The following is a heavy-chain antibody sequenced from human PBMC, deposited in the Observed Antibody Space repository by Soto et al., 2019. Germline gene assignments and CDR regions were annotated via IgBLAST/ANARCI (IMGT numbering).Heavy chain of an antibody. CDR3: ARIGGDYLGFRYFDL. Sequence: QVQLQESGPGLVKPSQTLSLTCTVSGGSISSGGYYWSWIRQHPGKGLEWIGYIDYNGSTYYNPSLKRRVTISVDPSKNQFSLKLSSVTAADTAVYYCARIGGDYLGFRYFDLWGRGTLVTVSS. J-gene: IGHJ2*01. CDR1: GGSISSGGYY. D-gene: IGHD4-17*01. V-gene: IGHV4-31*03. CDR2: IDYNGST.